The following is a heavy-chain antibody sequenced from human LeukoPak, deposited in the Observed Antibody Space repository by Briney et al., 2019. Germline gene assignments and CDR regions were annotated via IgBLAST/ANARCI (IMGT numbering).Heavy chain of an antibody. Sequence: GGSLRLSCAASGFTFSSYGMHGVGQAPGRGLEWVAVISYDGSNKYYADSVKGRFTISRDNSKNTLYLQMNSLRAEDTAVYYCAKDLAMGFPYGDIDYWGQGTLVTVSS. V-gene: IGHV3-30*18. CDR3: AKDLAMGFPYGDIDY. D-gene: IGHD4-17*01. CDR1: GFTFSSYG. CDR2: ISYDGSNK. J-gene: IGHJ4*02.